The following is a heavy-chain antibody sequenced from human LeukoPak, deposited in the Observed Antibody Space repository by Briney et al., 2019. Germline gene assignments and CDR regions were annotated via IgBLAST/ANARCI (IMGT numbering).Heavy chain of an antibody. D-gene: IGHD3-3*01. J-gene: IGHJ6*02. Sequence: PSETLSLTCTVSGGSISSYYWSWIRQPPGKGLEWIGEINHSGSTNYNPSLKSRVTISVDTSKNQFSLKLSSVTAADTAVYYCARGPTIFGVVIRDRSGMDVWGQGTTVTVSS. CDR3: ARGPTIFGVVIRDRSGMDV. CDR1: GGSISSYY. CDR2: INHSGST. V-gene: IGHV4-34*01.